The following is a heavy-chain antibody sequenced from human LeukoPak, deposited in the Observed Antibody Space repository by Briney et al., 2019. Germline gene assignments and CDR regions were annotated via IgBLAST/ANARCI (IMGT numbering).Heavy chain of an antibody. CDR2: TSYSEGT. CDR3: ATADWESFYFDS. D-gene: IGHD1-26*01. V-gene: IGHV4-31*03. J-gene: IGHJ4*02. CDR1: GGSVSRGGYY. Sequence: SETLSLTCTVSGGSVSRGGYYWNRIRQHPGKGLEWIGFTSYSEGTYYNPSLMSRITISVDISQNQFSLKMRGVTAADTAVYFCATADWESFYFDSWGQGALVAVSS.